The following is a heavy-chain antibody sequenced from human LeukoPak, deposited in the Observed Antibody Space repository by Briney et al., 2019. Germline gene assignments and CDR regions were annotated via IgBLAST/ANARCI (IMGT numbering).Heavy chain of an antibody. CDR1: GFPFSTYA. J-gene: IGHJ4*02. V-gene: IGHV3-23*01. Sequence: RSGGSLRLSCAASGFPFSTYAMNWVRQAPGKGLEWVSVITGSGGFTQYADSVKGQFTISRDNSKNTVYLQMNSLRVEDTALYYCVRSLDYWGQGTLVTVSS. CDR2: ITGSGGFT. CDR3: VRSLDY.